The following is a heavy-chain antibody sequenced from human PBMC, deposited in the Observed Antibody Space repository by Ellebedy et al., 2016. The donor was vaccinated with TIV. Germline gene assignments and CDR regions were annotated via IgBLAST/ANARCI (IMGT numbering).Heavy chain of an antibody. CDR2: IWYDGSNK. Sequence: GESLKISCEVSGFTFSSHGMHWVRQAPGKGLEWVAVIWYDGSNKYYADSVKGRFTISRDNSKNTLYLQMTSLRAEDTAVYYCARDQGSGWGAFDYWGQGTLVTVSS. D-gene: IGHD6-19*01. V-gene: IGHV3-33*08. CDR1: GFTFSSHG. CDR3: ARDQGSGWGAFDY. J-gene: IGHJ4*02.